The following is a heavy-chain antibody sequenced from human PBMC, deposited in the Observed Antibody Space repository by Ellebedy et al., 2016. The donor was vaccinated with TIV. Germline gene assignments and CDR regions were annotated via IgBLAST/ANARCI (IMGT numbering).Heavy chain of an antibody. CDR2: LSSSGTAI. Sequence: GGSLRLSCAASGFIFSDYYMSWFRQAPGTGLEWVSYLSSSGTAIYYADSVKGRFTVSRDNAKQSLFLQMNSLRADDTAVYYCARDTRFIDHQHNWFDPWGQGTLVTVSS. D-gene: IGHD2-2*01. V-gene: IGHV3-11*01. CDR1: GFIFSDYY. CDR3: ARDTRFIDHQHNWFDP. J-gene: IGHJ5*02.